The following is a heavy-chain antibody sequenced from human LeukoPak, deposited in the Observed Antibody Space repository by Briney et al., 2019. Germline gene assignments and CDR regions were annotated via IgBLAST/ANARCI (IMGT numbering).Heavy chain of an antibody. Sequence: ASVKVSCKASKYTFTSYFMHWVRQAPGHGLEWMGIINPSGGSTSYAQKFQGRVTMTRDMSTSTVYMELSSLRSEDTAVYYCARVRFGSTSWSTKGYFDYWGQGTLVTVSS. J-gene: IGHJ4*02. CDR2: INPSGGST. D-gene: IGHD2-2*01. V-gene: IGHV1-46*01. CDR3: ARVRFGSTSWSTKGYFDY. CDR1: KYTFTSYF.